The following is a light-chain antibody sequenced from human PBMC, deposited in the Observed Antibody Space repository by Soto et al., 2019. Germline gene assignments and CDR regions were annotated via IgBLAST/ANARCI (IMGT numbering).Light chain of an antibody. Sequence: DIPMTQSPSSLSASVGDRVTITCRASQNIIKFLSWYQQKPGKAPRALIYDVSILETGVPSRFIGTGYGTDFTLTISSLQPEDFATYYCQHSYNFPWTFGQGTRVEI. V-gene: IGKV1-39*01. CDR3: QHSYNFPWT. J-gene: IGKJ1*01. CDR1: QNIIKF. CDR2: DVS.